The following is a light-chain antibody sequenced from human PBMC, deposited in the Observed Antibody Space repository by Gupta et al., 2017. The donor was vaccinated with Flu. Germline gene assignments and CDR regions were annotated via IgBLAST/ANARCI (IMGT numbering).Light chain of an antibody. Sequence: VTITCSGRTTNIGSNVVSWYQQHPGAAPKLLIYDVHRRPSGGPDRRSGSKSGASAALAIRGLQSEEEADYYCGAWEDARSGLWVIGGGTKLTVL. J-gene: IGLJ3*02. V-gene: IGLV1-44*01. CDR1: TTNIGSNV. CDR3: GAWEDARSGLWV. CDR2: DVH.